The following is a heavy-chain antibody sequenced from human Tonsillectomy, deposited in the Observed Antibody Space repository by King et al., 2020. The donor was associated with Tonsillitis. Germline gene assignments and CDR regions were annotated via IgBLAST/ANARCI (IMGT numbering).Heavy chain of an antibody. Sequence: VQLVESGGGLVQPGGSLRLSCAASGFTFSSYAMSWVRQAPGKGLEWVSSISVSVVSTYYADSVKGRFTISRDNSKNTLYLQMNSLRAEETAVYYCAKDSSGDIVNWFDPWGQGTLVTVSS. CDR3: AKDSSGDIVNWFDP. V-gene: IGHV3-23*04. D-gene: IGHD5-12*01. CDR1: GFTFSSYA. CDR2: ISVSVVST. J-gene: IGHJ5*02.